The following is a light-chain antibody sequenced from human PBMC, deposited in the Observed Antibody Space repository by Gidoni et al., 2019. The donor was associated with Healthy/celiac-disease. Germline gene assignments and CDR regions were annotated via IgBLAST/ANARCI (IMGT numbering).Light chain of an antibody. V-gene: IGKV1-5*03. CDR1: QSISNW. CDR3: QQYNSYST. Sequence: DIQLTQSPSTLSASVGDRVTITCRASQSISNWLAWYQQKPGKAHKLLIYKASSLESGVPSRFSGSGSGTEFTLTISSQQPDDFATYYCQQYNSYSTFGQGTKVEIK. CDR2: KAS. J-gene: IGKJ1*01.